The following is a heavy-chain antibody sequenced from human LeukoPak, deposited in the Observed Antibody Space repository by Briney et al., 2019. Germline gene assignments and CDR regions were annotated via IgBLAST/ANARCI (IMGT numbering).Heavy chain of an antibody. D-gene: IGHD2-21*02. CDR2: ISSSSSSI. Sequence: PGGSLRLSCAASGFTFSSYSMNWVRQAPGKGLEWVSYISSSSSSIYYADSVKGRFTISRDNAKNSLYLQMSSLGAEDTAIYYCSRDRGGGDIYFDYWGQGTLVTVSS. CDR3: SRDRGGGDIYFDY. CDR1: GFTFSSYS. J-gene: IGHJ4*02. V-gene: IGHV3-48*04.